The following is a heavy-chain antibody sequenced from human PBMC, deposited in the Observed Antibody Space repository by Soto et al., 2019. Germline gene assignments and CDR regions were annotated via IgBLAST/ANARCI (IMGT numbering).Heavy chain of an antibody. J-gene: IGHJ6*02. CDR2: INPNSGGT. V-gene: IGHV1-2*04. CDR1: GYTFTGYY. D-gene: IGHD2-2*01. CDR3: ARAVVVVPAAREREAYYYYYGMDV. Sequence: ASVKISCKASGYTFTGYYMHWVRPAPGQGLEWMGWINPNSGGTNYAQKFQGWVTMTRDTSISTAYMELSRLRSDDTAVYYCARAVVVVPAAREREAYYYYYGMDVWGQGTTVTVSS.